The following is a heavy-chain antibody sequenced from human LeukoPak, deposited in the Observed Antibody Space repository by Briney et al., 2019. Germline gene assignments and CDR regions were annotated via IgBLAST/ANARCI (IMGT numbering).Heavy chain of an antibody. CDR2: INYNGGRT. D-gene: IGHD5-18*01. CDR3: ARGDTAMVTGFDP. Sequence: RAGGSLRLSCAASGFSFDEYGMSWVRQAPGKGLEWVSGINYNGGRTGYADSVKGRFTISRDNAKNSLYLQMNSLRAEDTAVYYCARGDTAMVTGFDPWGQGTLVTVSS. CDR1: GFSFDEYG. J-gene: IGHJ5*02. V-gene: IGHV3-20*04.